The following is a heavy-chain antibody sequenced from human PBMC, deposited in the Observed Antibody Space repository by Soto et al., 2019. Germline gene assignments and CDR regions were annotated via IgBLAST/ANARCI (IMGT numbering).Heavy chain of an antibody. CDR1: GGSISDDTYY. J-gene: IGHJ5*02. Sequence: QLQLQESGPGLVKPSETLSLTCTVSGGSISDDTYYWGWIRQPPGKGLEWIGSIYYSGTSSYNPSPKSRVTMSVDTSKKQLSLRLGSVTAADTAVYYCARLHCASPNCVPLDPWGQGTLVIVSS. V-gene: IGHV4-39*01. D-gene: IGHD2-2*01. CDR3: ARLHCASPNCVPLDP. CDR2: IYYSGTS.